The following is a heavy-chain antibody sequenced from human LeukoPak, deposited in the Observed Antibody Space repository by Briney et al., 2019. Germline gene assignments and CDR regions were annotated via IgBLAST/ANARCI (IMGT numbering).Heavy chain of an antibody. CDR1: GVSISSGDYY. J-gene: IGHJ5*02. Sequence: SETLSLTCTVSGVSISSGDYYWSWIRQPPGKGLEWIGYTYYSGSTYYKPSLKSRVTISVDTSKNQFSLKLSSVTAADTAVDYCARPYYYDSRIDPWGQGTRVTVSS. CDR2: TYYSGST. CDR3: ARPYYYDSRIDP. V-gene: IGHV4-30-4*01. D-gene: IGHD3-22*01.